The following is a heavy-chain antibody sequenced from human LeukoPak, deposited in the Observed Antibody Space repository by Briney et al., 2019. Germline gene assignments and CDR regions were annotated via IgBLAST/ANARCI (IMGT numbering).Heavy chain of an antibody. CDR1: GFTFSATT. J-gene: IGHJ4*02. D-gene: IGHD3-9*01. Sequence: PGGSLRLSCAASGFTFSATTMSWVRQAPEKRLEWVSSISGSGASTLYADSVKGRFTISRDNSKNTLYLQMNSLRAEDTALYFCAKLTQNWGQGTLVTVSS. V-gene: IGHV3-23*01. CDR3: AKLTQN. CDR2: ISGSGAST.